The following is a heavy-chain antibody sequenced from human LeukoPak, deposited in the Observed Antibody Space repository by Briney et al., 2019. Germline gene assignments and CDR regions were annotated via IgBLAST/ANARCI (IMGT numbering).Heavy chain of an antibody. CDR1: GFTFSTYW. V-gene: IGHV3-7*01. J-gene: IGHJ5*02. D-gene: IGHD3-10*01. CDR3: ARRYFDWPKSRITMVRGTNWFDP. Sequence: GGSLRLSCAASGFTFSTYWMSWVRQAPGKGLEWVANIKQDGSEKYYVDSVKGRFTISRDNAKNSLYLQMNSLRAEDTAVYYCARRYFDWPKSRITMVRGTNWFDPWGQGTLVTVSS. CDR2: IKQDGSEK.